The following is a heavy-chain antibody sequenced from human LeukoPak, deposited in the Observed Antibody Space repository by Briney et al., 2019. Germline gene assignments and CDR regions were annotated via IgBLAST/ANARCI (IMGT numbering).Heavy chain of an antibody. CDR2: INHSGST. CDR1: GGSFSGYY. V-gene: IGHV4-34*01. CDR3: AVGDTIAARQNY. Sequence: PSETLSLTCAVYGGSFSGYYWSWIRQPPGKGLEWIGEINHSGSTNYNPSLKSRVTISVDTSKNRFSLKLSSVTAADTAVYYCAVGDTIAARQNYWGQGTLVTVSS. J-gene: IGHJ4*02. D-gene: IGHD6-6*01.